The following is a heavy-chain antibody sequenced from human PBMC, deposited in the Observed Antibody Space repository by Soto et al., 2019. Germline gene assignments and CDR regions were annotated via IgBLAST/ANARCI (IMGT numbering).Heavy chain of an antibody. J-gene: IGHJ4*02. Sequence: SETLSLTCTVSGGSISGYYWGWIRQSPGKGLECLGTVWHRGNTYYNPSFESRITISVDTSKSQFSLKLSSVTAADTAVYYCVRAHNPYYCSSMSCSFFDHWGQGALVTVSS. CDR3: VRAHNPYYCSSMSCSFFDH. D-gene: IGHD2-2*01. CDR2: VWHRGNT. CDR1: GGSISGYY. V-gene: IGHV4-38-2*02.